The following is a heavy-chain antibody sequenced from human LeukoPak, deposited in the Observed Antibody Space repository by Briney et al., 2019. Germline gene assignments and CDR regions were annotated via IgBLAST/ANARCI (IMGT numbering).Heavy chain of an antibody. CDR2: ISSNGGST. V-gene: IGHV3-64*01. CDR3: ARGSGHDYVWGSYPDY. D-gene: IGHD3-16*02. J-gene: IGHJ4*02. Sequence: GGSLRLSCAASGFTFSSYAMHWVRQAPGKGLEYVSAISSNGGSTYYANSVKGRFTISRDNSKNTLYLQMGSLRAEDMAVYYCARGSGHDYVWGSYPDYWGQGTLVTASS. CDR1: GFTFSSYA.